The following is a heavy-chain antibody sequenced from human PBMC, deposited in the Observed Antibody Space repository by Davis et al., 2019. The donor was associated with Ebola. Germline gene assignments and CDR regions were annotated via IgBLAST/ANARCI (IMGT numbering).Heavy chain of an antibody. CDR1: GGSVSSGSYY. CDR3: ARGSDYIWGKDDF. J-gene: IGHJ4*02. V-gene: IGHV4-61*01. D-gene: IGHD3-16*01. Sequence: MPGGSLRLSCTVSGGSVSSGSYYWSWIRQPPGKGLEWIGYIYYSGSTNYNPSLKSRVTISVDTSKNQFSLNLRSVTAADTAVYYCARGSDYIWGKDDFWGQGTPVTVSS. CDR2: IYYSGST.